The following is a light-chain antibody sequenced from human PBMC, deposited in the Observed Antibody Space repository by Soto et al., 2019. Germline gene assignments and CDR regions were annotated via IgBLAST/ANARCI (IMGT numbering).Light chain of an antibody. CDR3: QHYGTSMWT. CDR1: QSVSSSS. Sequence: EIVLTQSPGTLSLSPGERATLSCSASQSVSSSSLSWYQQKPGQAPRLLIYDTSSSATDIPDRFSGSGSGTDFSLTISRLEPEDFTVYYGQHYGTSMWTFGQGTTVEIK. V-gene: IGKV3-20*01. J-gene: IGKJ1*01. CDR2: DTS.